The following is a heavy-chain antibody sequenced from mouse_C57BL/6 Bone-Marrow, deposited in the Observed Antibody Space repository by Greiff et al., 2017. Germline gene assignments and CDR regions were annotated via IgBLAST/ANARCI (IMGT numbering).Heavy chain of an antibody. CDR1: GFPITSGYY. J-gene: IGHJ3*01. D-gene: IGHD1-1*01. CDR3: AGDRITTVDKRGFAY. V-gene: IGHV12-3*01. CDR2: ITHSGET. Sequence: QVQLKESGPGLVKPSQSLFLTCSITGFPITSGYYWIWIRQSPGKPLEWMGYITHSGETFYNPSLQSPISITRETSKNQFFLQLNSVTTEDTAMYYCAGDRITTVDKRGFAYWGQGTLVTVSA.